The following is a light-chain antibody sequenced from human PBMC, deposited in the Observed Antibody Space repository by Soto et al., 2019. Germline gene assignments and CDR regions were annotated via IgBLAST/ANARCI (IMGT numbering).Light chain of an antibody. CDR2: SNN. CDR3: AAWDDSLNGVV. V-gene: IGLV1-44*01. J-gene: IGLJ2*01. CDR1: SSNIGSNT. Sequence: QSVLTQPPSASGTPGQRVTISCSGSSSNIGSNTVNWYQQLPGTAPKLLIYSNNQRPSGVPDRFSASKSRTSASLAISGLQSEDEADYYCAAWDDSLNGVVFGGGTKLTVL.